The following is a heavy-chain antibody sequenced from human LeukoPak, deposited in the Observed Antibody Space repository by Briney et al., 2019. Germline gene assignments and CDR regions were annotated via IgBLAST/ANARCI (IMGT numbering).Heavy chain of an antibody. CDR2: ISSSSSTI. V-gene: IGHV3-48*01. CDR3: ARDLWEGSTTVIGFDY. D-gene: IGHD2-2*01. Sequence: GGSLRLSCEASGFTFSSYSTNWVRQAPGKGLEWVSYISSSSSTIYYADSVKGRFTISRDNAKSSLYLQMNSLRAEDTAVYYCARDLWEGSTTVIGFDYWGQGTLVTVSS. J-gene: IGHJ4*02. CDR1: GFTFSSYS.